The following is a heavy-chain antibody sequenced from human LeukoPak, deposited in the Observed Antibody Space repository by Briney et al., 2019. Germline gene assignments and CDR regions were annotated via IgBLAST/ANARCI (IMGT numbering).Heavy chain of an antibody. CDR2: ISASGGST. V-gene: IGHV3-23*01. Sequence: PGGSLRLSCAVSGVTFTNYGMTWVRQAPGKGPEWVSAISASGGSTYYADSVKGRFTISRDDSKNTLYLQMNSLRAEDTAVYYCAKEATVIQPAYWGQGTLVTVSS. D-gene: IGHD4-17*01. J-gene: IGHJ4*02. CDR3: AKEATVIQPAY. CDR1: GVTFTNYG.